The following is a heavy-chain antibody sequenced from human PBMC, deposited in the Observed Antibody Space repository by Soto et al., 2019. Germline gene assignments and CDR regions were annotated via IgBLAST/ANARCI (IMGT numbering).Heavy chain of an antibody. CDR2: IYPRDSDT. J-gene: IGHJ4*02. CDR1: GDSFTGFW. CDR3: ARQHPLDSRVWYT. V-gene: IGHV5-51*01. D-gene: IGHD6-19*01. Sequence: GESLKISCKVSGDSFTGFWIGWVRQMPGKGLEWLGSIYPRDSDTRYSPSFQGQVTISADKSLSTAYLQWNSLQASDTAIYYCARQHPLDSRVWYTWGQGTLVTVPQ.